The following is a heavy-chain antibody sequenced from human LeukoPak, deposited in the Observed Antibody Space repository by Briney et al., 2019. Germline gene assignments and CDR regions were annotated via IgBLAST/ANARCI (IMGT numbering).Heavy chain of an antibody. Sequence: GGSLRLSCAASGFTFSSYDMNWVRQAPGKGLEWLSYISTTGSTEYYADSVKGRFTIFRANAKGSLYLQMNSLRAEDTAIYYCARDRGTAYFDYWGQGILVTVSS. CDR3: ARDRGTAYFDY. J-gene: IGHJ4*02. CDR2: ISTTGSTE. V-gene: IGHV3-48*03. D-gene: IGHD3-10*01. CDR1: GFTFSSYD.